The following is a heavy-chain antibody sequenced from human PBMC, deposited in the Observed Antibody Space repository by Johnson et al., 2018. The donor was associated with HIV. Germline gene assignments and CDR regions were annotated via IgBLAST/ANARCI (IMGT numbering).Heavy chain of an antibody. J-gene: IGHJ3*02. V-gene: IGHV3-30*04. CDR3: ARPDISSARAHDAFDI. CDR1: GFTFSNYP. D-gene: IGHD6-6*01. CDR2: ISFDGSNK. Sequence: QVQLVESGGGVVRPGRSLRLSCAASGFTFSNYPMHWVRQAPGKGLEWVALISFDGSNKFYADSVKGRFTISRDNAKNSLYLQMNSLRAEDTAVYYCARPDISSARAHDAFDIWGQGTMVTVSS.